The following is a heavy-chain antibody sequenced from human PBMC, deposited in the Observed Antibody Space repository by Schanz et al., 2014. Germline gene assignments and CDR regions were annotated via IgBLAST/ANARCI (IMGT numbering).Heavy chain of an antibody. J-gene: IGHJ3*01. V-gene: IGHV1-18*01. Sequence: QLMQSGSEVRKPGASVKVSCKASGYIFGSHGMTWVRQAPGQGPELMGWINAHTGNTQYAQKFQGRVNMTRDTSTTTVYMELRGLRSDDTAVYYCARETTIITGGAFDVWGQGTMVTVSS. CDR2: INAHTGNT. CDR3: ARETTIITGGAFDV. D-gene: IGHD3-9*01. CDR1: GYIFGSHG.